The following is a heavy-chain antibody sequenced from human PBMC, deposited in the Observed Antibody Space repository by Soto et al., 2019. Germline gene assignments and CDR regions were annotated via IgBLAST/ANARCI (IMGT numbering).Heavy chain of an antibody. CDR3: ARGRIVASIHDAFEI. V-gene: IGHV1-18*01. CDR2: ISAYNGNR. CDR1: GYPFTSYG. J-gene: IGHJ3*02. D-gene: IGHD1-26*01. Sequence: QGHLLQSGDEVKTPGASVRVSCRASGYPFTSYGISWVRQAPGQGLEWVAGISAYNGNRDTAQKFQGRVTMTLDTATDTAHMELGDLTSADTAVYYCARGRIVASIHDAFEIWGQGTKVTVSS.